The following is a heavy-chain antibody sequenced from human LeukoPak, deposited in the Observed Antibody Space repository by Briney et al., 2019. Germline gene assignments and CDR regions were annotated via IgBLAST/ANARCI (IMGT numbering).Heavy chain of an antibody. V-gene: IGHV4-4*02. CDR3: ARSWSGGNYGNFDY. CDR1: GGSITSTNW. D-gene: IGHD4-23*01. J-gene: IGHJ4*02. CDR2: IFYTGTT. Sequence: SETLSLTCAVSGGSITSTNWWTWVRQPPGKGLEWVGCIFYTGTTSYNPSLKRRVTISADTSKKQFSLSLTSVTAADTAVYYCARSWSGGNYGNFDYWGQGRVVTVSS.